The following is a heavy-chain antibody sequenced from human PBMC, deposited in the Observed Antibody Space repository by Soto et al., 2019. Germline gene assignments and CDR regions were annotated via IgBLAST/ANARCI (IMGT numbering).Heavy chain of an antibody. V-gene: IGHV1-69*01. J-gene: IGHJ6*02. CDR1: GGTFSSYA. CDR3: ARDLGGVPAAITYYYYGMEV. CDR2: IIPIFGTA. Sequence: QVHLVQSGDEVQKPGSSVKVSCKASGGTFSSYAISWVRQAPGQGLEWMGGIIPIFGTANYAQKFQVRVTITADESTSTAYIELSSLRSEDKAVYYCARDLGGVPAAITYYYYGMEVWGQGTTVTVSS. D-gene: IGHD2-2*01.